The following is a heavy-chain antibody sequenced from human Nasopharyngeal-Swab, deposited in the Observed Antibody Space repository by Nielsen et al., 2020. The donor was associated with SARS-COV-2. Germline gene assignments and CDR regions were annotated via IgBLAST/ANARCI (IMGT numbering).Heavy chain of an antibody. CDR3: ARSVHNWNAVFDY. CDR2: ISSSGSTI. CDR1: GFTFSDYY. J-gene: IGHJ4*02. Sequence: GESLKISCAASGFTFSDYYMSWIRQAPGKGLEWVSYISSSGSTIYYADSVKGRFTISRDNAKNSLYLQMNSLRAEDTAVYYCARSVHNWNAVFDYWGQGTLVTVSS. D-gene: IGHD1-20*01. V-gene: IGHV3-11*04.